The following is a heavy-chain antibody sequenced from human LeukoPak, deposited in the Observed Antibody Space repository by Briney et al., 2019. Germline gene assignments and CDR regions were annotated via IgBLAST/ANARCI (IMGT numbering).Heavy chain of an antibody. CDR3: ARAYNYYDSSGYYLGYYFDY. Sequence: ASVKVSCKASGYTFTSYAMHWVRQAPGQRLGWMGWSNAGNGNTKYSQEFQGRVTITRDTSASTAYMELSSLRSEDMAVNYCARAYNYYDSSGYYLGYYFDYWGQGTLVTVSS. CDR2: SNAGNGNT. V-gene: IGHV1-3*02. CDR1: GYTFTSYA. J-gene: IGHJ4*02. D-gene: IGHD3-22*01.